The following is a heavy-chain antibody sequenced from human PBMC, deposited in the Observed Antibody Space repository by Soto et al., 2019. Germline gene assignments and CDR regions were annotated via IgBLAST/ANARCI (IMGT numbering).Heavy chain of an antibody. CDR2: IIPILGIA. CDR1: GGTFSSYT. V-gene: IGHV1-69*08. Sequence: QVQLVQSGAEVKKPGSSVKVSCKASGGTFSSYTISWVRQAPGQGLEWMGRIIPILGIANYAQKFQGRVTITADKSTSTAYMELSSLRSEDTAVYYCARDDDSSGWLIYWGQETLVTVSS. CDR3: ARDDDSSGWLIY. J-gene: IGHJ4*02. D-gene: IGHD6-19*01.